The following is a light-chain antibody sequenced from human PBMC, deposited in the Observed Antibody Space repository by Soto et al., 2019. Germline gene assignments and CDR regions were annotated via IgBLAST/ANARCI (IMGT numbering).Light chain of an antibody. CDR1: SSDVGGYNY. CDR2: DVS. CDR3: CSYAGNSLWV. Sequence: QSALTQPRSVSGSPGQSVTISCTGTSSDVGGYNYVSWYQQHPGKAPKLVIYDVSKRPSGVPDRFSGSKSANTASPTISGLQAEDEADYYCCSYAGNSLWVFGGGTKVTVL. V-gene: IGLV2-11*01. J-gene: IGLJ3*02.